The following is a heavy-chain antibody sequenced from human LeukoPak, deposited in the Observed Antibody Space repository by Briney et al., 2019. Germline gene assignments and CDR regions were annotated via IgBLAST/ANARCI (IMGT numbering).Heavy chain of an antibody. Sequence: AGGSLRLSCAASGFTFSSYSMNWVRQAPGKGVEWVSSISSSSSYIYYADSVKGRFTISRDNAKNSLYLQMNSLRAEDTAVYYCASSSSSLIFDYWGQGTLVTVSS. D-gene: IGHD6-6*01. CDR1: GFTFSSYS. V-gene: IGHV3-21*01. CDR3: ASSSSSLIFDY. J-gene: IGHJ4*02. CDR2: ISSSSSYI.